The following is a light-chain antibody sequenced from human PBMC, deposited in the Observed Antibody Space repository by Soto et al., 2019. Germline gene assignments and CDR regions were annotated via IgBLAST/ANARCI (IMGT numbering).Light chain of an antibody. J-gene: IGKJ2*01. CDR1: QNIKYY. CDR2: AAS. CDR3: LHTYTVPRT. V-gene: IGKV1-39*01. Sequence: DIQMTQSPSSLSASVGDSVTITCRASQNIKYYLNWYHQKPGRAPELLIYAASTLQSGVPSRFRARGSATDFTLTISGLQPEDFAAYYCLHTYTVPRTFGQGHNLEI.